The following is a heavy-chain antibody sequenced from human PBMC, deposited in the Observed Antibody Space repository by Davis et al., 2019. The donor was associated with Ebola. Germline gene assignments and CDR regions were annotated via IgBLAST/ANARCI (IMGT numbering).Heavy chain of an antibody. Sequence: PGGSLRLSCAASGFTVSSNYMSWVRQAPGKGLEWVSSISDSGGSTYNADSVKGRFTISRDNSKNTLYLQMNSLRAEDTAVYYCAILTGTTDYWGQGTLVTVSS. CDR2: ISDSGGST. J-gene: IGHJ4*02. CDR1: GFTVSSNY. V-gene: IGHV3-23*01. CDR3: AILTGTTDY. D-gene: IGHD1-20*01.